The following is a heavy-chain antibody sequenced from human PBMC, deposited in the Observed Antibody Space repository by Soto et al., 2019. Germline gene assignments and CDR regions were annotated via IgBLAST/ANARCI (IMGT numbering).Heavy chain of an antibody. CDR3: ARWIDYYDSSGYPSFDY. J-gene: IGHJ4*02. D-gene: IGHD3-22*01. V-gene: IGHV4-31*03. CDR2: IYYSGST. Sequence: PSETLSLTCTVSGGSISNGNYYWSWIRQHPGKGLEWIGYIYYSGSTYYNPSLKSRVTISVDTSKNQFSLKLSSVTAADTAVYYCARWIDYYDSSGYPSFDYWGQGTLVTVSS. CDR1: GGSISNGNYY.